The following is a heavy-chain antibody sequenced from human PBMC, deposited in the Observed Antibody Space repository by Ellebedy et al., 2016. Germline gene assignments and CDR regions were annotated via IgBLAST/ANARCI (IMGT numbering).Heavy chain of an antibody. D-gene: IGHD5-24*01. J-gene: IGHJ4*02. V-gene: IGHV3-9*01. CDR2: IGWNSANI. Sequence: GGSLRLSXAASGFIFNDYAMHWVRQAPGKGLEWVSGIGWNSANIGYAESVQGRFTISRDSAKNSLYLQMNSLRVEDTAFYYCAKDVGDGYNYPLGGYFDYWGQGTLVTVSS. CDR3: AKDVGDGYNYPLGGYFDY. CDR1: GFIFNDYA.